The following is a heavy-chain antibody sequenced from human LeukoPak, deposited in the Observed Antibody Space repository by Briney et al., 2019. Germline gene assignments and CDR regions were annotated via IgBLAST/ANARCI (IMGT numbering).Heavy chain of an antibody. D-gene: IGHD2-2*01. J-gene: IGHJ4*02. CDR3: AKDCSSTSCYDY. CDR2: ISGSGGST. Sequence: GGSLRLSCAASGFTFSSYAMSWVRQAPGKGLEWASAISGSGGSTYYADSVKGRFTISRDNSKNTLYLQMNSLRAEDTAVYYCAKDCSSTSCYDYWGQGTLVTVSS. V-gene: IGHV3-23*01. CDR1: GFTFSSYA.